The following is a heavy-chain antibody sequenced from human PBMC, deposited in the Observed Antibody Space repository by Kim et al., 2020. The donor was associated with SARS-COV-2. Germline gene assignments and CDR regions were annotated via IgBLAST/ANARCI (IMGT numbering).Heavy chain of an antibody. J-gene: IGHJ6*02. CDR2: ISAYNCNT. D-gene: IGHD1-1*01. CDR1: GYTFTSYG. CDR3: ARGLLEATGYYYYYYGMDV. Sequence: ASVKVSCKASGYTFTSYGISWVRQAPGQGLEWMGWISAYNCNTNYAQKLQGRVTMTTDTSTSTAYMELRSLRSDDTAVYYCARGLLEATGYYYYYYGMDVWGQGTTVTVSS. V-gene: IGHV1-18*01.